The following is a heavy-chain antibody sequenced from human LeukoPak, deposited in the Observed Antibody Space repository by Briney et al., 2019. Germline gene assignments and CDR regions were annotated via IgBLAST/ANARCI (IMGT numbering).Heavy chain of an antibody. CDR2: ISYDGSNK. CDR3: AKAGLLWFGELTHFDY. J-gene: IGHJ4*02. V-gene: IGHV3-30*18. CDR1: GFTFSSYG. D-gene: IGHD3-10*01. Sequence: GGSLRPSCAASGFTFSSYGMHWVRQAPGKGLEWVAVISYDGSNKYYADSVKGRFTISRDNSKNTLYLQMNSLRAEDTAVYYCAKAGLLWFGELTHFDYWGQGTLVTVSS.